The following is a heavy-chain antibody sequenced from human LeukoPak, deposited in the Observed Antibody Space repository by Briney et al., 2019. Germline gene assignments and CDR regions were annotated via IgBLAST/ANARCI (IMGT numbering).Heavy chain of an antibody. V-gene: IGHV3-73*01. Sequence: GGSLRLSCAASGFTFSGSAMHWVRQASGKGLEWVGRIRSKANSYATAYAASVKGRFTISRDDSKNTAYLQMNSLKTEDTAVYYCAFITMIVVVWGQGTLVTVSS. J-gene: IGHJ4*02. CDR3: AFITMIVVV. D-gene: IGHD3-22*01. CDR2: IRSKANSYAT. CDR1: GFTFSGSA.